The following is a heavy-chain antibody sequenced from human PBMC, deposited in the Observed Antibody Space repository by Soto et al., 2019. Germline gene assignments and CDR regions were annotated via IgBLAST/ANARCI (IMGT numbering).Heavy chain of an antibody. D-gene: IGHD2-8*01. CDR3: VRDGRIFYAQDAFDF. CDR2: ISGSGHDT. Sequence: SGGSLRLSCAASGFTFSRYVMNWVRQAPGKGLEWVASISGSGHDTYYADSVRGRFTISRDKFKNTLSLQMNSLRAEDTALYYCVRDGRIFYAQDAFDFWGQGTMVTVSS. V-gene: IGHV3-23*01. CDR1: GFTFSRYV. J-gene: IGHJ3*01.